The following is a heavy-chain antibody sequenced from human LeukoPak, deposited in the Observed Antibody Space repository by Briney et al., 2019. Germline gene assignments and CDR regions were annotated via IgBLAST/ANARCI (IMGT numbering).Heavy chain of an antibody. J-gene: IGHJ4*02. Sequence: PSETLSLTCAVYGGSFSGQYWGWIRQPPGKGLEWIGEINHGGSISYNAFLKSRVTISLDTSKNQFSLKLSSVTAADTAVYYCAGGDYHGSESYANYWGQGTLVTVSS. CDR1: GGSFSGQY. D-gene: IGHD3-10*01. CDR3: AGGDYHGSESYANY. V-gene: IGHV4-34*01. CDR2: INHGGSI.